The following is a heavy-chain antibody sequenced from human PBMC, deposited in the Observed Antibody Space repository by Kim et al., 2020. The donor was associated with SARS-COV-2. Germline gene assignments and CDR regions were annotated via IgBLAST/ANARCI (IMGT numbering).Heavy chain of an antibody. CDR3: AKVASSRYSSSWVRPFYFDN. Sequence: GGSLRLSCAASGFTFSSYSMNWVRQAPGKGLEWVSAISGSGGSTNYADSVKGRFTISRDNSRDTLYLQMNSLRAEDTAIYFCAKVASSRYSSSWVRPFYFDNWGQGTLVTVSS. J-gene: IGHJ4*02. D-gene: IGHD6-13*01. CDR1: GFTFSSYS. CDR2: ISGSGGST. V-gene: IGHV3-23*01.